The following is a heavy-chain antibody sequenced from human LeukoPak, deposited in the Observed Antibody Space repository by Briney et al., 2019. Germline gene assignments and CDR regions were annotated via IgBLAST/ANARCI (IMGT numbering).Heavy chain of an antibody. CDR3: AKSRLSGINDAFDI. CDR2: ISGSAVIT. J-gene: IGHJ3*02. D-gene: IGHD3-3*01. Sequence: GGFLRLSCAASGSSFINFGMSWVRQPPGEGLEWVSAISGSAVITFYADSAKGRFTISRDNSKNSLYLQLDSLRAADTSFYYCAKSRLSGINDAFDIWGQGTMVTVSS. V-gene: IGHV3-23*01. CDR1: GSSFINFG.